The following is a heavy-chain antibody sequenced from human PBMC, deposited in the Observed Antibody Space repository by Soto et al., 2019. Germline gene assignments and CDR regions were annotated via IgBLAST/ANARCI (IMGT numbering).Heavy chain of an antibody. D-gene: IGHD3-22*01. V-gene: IGHV3-30*18. Sequence: GGSHRLSSTASGLTFISYGMHWVRQATGKGLEWVAVISYDGSNKYYADSVKGRFTISRDNSKNTLYLQMNSLRAEDTAVYYCAKDGSSIYDMPPLYYYYGMDVWGQGTTVTVSS. CDR2: ISYDGSNK. J-gene: IGHJ6*02. CDR1: GLTFISYG. CDR3: AKDGSSIYDMPPLYYYYGMDV.